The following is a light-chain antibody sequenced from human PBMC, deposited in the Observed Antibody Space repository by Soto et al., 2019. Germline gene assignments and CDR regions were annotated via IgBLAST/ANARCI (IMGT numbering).Light chain of an antibody. CDR1: SSNIGDNY. CDR3: AAWDDSLSGYV. J-gene: IGLJ1*01. CDR2: RNN. Sequence: QAVLAQPPSASGTPGPKVTLSCSGNSSNIGDNYVYWHQQLPGTAPKLLIYRNNQRLSGVPDRFSGSKSGTSASLAISGLRSEDEADYYSAAWDDSLSGYVFGPGTKVTVL. V-gene: IGLV1-47*01.